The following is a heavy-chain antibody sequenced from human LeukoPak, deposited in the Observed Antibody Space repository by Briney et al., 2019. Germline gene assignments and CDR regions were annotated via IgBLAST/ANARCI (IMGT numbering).Heavy chain of an antibody. D-gene: IGHD2-15*01. V-gene: IGHV4-31*03. Sequence: PSETLSLTCTVSGGSVSSGDYYWSWIRQHPGKGLEWIVYIYYSGSTYYNPSLKSRVTISVDTSKNQFSLKLSSVTAADTAVYYCARVFDSAGKCRGGSCPGFDCWGQGTLVTVSS. CDR3: ARVFDSAGKCRGGSCPGFDC. CDR2: IYYSGST. J-gene: IGHJ4*02. CDR1: GGSVSSGDYY.